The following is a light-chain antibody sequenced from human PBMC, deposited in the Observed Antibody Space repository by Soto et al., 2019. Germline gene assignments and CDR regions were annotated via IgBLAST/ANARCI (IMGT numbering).Light chain of an antibody. V-gene: IGKV3-15*01. J-gene: IGKJ5*01. Sequence: EIVMTQSPATLSVSPGERATLSCRASQSVNNNLAWYQQMPGQAPRLLMFGASTRATGIPARFSGSGSGTEFTLTISSLQSEDFAVYYCQQYNNWPLTFGQGTRLEIK. CDR3: QQYNNWPLT. CDR2: GAS. CDR1: QSVNNN.